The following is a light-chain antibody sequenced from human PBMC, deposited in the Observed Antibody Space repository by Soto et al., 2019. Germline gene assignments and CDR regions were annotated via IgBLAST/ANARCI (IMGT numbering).Light chain of an antibody. CDR3: QQYNVYSGLS. Sequence: DIAMTQSPSTLSASVGARVTITCRASQSISNRLAWYQQKQVKAPKFLIFDASNLKSGVPSRFRGIGSGTEFTLNIRSLQSYDFATYYCQQYNVYSGLSFGGGPNVQIK. CDR2: DAS. CDR1: QSISNR. J-gene: IGKJ4*01. V-gene: IGKV1-5*01.